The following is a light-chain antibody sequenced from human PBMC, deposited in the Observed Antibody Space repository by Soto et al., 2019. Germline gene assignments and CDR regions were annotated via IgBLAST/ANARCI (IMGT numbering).Light chain of an antibody. CDR3: SSYATSNNVV. V-gene: IGLV2-8*01. J-gene: IGLJ3*02. CDR1: SSDIGEYNF. Sequence: QAVVTQPPSASGSPGQSVTISCTGTSSDIGEYNFVSWYQQHPGKAPKLIIYEVTKRPSGVPDRFSGSKSGNTASLTVSGLQAEDEADYYCSSYATSNNVVFGGGTKLTVL. CDR2: EVT.